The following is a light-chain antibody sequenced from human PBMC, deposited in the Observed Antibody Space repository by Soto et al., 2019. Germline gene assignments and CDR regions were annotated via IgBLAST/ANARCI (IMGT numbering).Light chain of an antibody. CDR1: SSDVGGSTY. CDR2: EVS. V-gene: IGLV2-14*01. J-gene: IGLJ2*01. CDR3: SSYSITRNPYPV. Sequence: QSALTQPASVSGSPGQSITISCTGTSSDVGGSTYVSWYQQQPGKAPKVMIYEVSNRPSGVSNRFSGSKSGNKASLSISGLQAEDEADYSSSSYSITRNPYPVFGGGTKLTVL.